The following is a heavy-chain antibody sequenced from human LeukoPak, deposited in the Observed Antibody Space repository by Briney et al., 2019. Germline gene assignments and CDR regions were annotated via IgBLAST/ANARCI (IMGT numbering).Heavy chain of an antibody. D-gene: IGHD3-10*01. CDR3: VRDGEGVAISVNYWFDP. V-gene: IGHV1-8*01. Sequence: ASVTVSCKASGFTFTSYDINWVRQASGQGLEWMGWMNPNNGNTGYAQKFQGRVTMTRDTSISTAYMELRGLRSEDTAVYYCVRDGEGVAISVNYWFDPWGQGTLVTVSS. CDR2: MNPNNGNT. CDR1: GFTFTSYD. J-gene: IGHJ5*02.